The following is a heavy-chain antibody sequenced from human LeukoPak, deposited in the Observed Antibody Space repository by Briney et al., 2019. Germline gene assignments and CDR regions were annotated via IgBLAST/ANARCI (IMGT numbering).Heavy chain of an antibody. V-gene: IGHV1-8*01. CDR1: GYTFTSYD. D-gene: IGHD6-13*01. CDR3: ARVGIAAAGILDY. Sequence: ASVKVSCKASGYTFTSYDINWVRQATGQGLEWMGWMNPNSGNTGYAQKFQGRATMTRNTSISTAYMELSSLRSEDTAVYYCARVGIAAAGILDYWGQGTLVTVSS. J-gene: IGHJ4*02. CDR2: MNPNSGNT.